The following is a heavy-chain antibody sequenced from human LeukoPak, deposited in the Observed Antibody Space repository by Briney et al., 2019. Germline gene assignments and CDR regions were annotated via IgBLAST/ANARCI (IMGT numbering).Heavy chain of an antibody. D-gene: IGHD3/OR15-3a*01. CDR2: ISGSGGNT. J-gene: IGHJ4*02. Sequence: GGSLRLSCAASGFTFSSYAMSWVRQAPGKGLEWVSTISGSGGNTYYTDSVKGRFTISRDNSKNTLYLQMNSLRAEDTAVYYCAKFPYYDFWNGYVDYWGQGTLVTVSS. CDR3: AKFPYYDFWNGYVDY. V-gene: IGHV3-23*01. CDR1: GFTFSSYA.